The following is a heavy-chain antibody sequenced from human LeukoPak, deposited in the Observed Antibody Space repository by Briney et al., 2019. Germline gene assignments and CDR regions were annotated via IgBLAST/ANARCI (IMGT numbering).Heavy chain of an antibody. D-gene: IGHD6-6*01. CDR1: GFTFSSYA. Sequence: GRSLRLSCAASGFTFSSYAMHWVRQAPGKGLEWVAVISYDGSNKYYADSVKGRFTISRDNSKNTLYLQMSSLRVEDTAVYYCARGGNSSWDYWGQGALVTVSS. V-gene: IGHV3-30-3*01. CDR2: ISYDGSNK. CDR3: ARGGNSSWDY. J-gene: IGHJ4*02.